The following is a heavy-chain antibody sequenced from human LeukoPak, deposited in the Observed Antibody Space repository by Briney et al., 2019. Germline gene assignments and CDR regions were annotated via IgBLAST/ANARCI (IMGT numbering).Heavy chain of an antibody. J-gene: IGHJ4*02. CDR2: INPNSGGT. CDR3: AKGREYSSSSGVFDY. D-gene: IGHD6-6*01. Sequence: GESLKISCKGSGYRFTSYWIGWVRQAPGQGLAWMGWINPNSGGTNYAQKFQGRVTMTRDTSISTAYMELSRLRSDDTAVYYCAKGREYSSSSGVFDYWGQGTLVTVSS. V-gene: IGHV1-2*02. CDR1: GYRFTSYW.